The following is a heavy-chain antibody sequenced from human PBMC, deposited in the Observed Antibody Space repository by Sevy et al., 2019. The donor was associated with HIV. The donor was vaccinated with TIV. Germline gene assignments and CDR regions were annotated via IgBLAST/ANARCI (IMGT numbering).Heavy chain of an antibody. CDR1: GITFSESL. CDR3: ARVFSGSAPGFDY. D-gene: IGHD6-19*01. CDR2: IKQDGSQK. Sequence: GGSLRLSCASSGITFSESLMSWVRQAPGKGLEWVASIKQDGSQKYYVYSVKGRFSISRDNAKNSLYLQMNSLRGDDTALYYCARVFSGSAPGFDYWGQGTLVTVSS. V-gene: IGHV3-7*01. J-gene: IGHJ4*02.